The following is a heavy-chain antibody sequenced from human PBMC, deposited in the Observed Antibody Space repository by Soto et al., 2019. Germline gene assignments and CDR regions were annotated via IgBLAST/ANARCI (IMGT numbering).Heavy chain of an antibody. J-gene: IGHJ4*02. D-gene: IGHD5-12*01. V-gene: IGHV4-34*01. CDR1: GGSFSGYY. Sequence: PSETLCVSYAVYGGSFSGYYWSWIRQPPGKGLEWIGEINHSGSTNYNPSLKSRVTISVDTSKNQFSLKLSSVTAADTAVYYCARGRNRGYSGYDQDYWGQGTLVTVSS. CDR2: INHSGST. CDR3: ARGRNRGYSGYDQDY.